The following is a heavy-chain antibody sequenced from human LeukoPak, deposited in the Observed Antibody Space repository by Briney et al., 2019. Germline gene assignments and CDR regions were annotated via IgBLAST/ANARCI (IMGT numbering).Heavy chain of an antibody. CDR2: ISSSSSYI. Sequence: GGSLRLSCAASGFTFSSYSMNWVRQAPGKGLEWVSSISSSSSYIYYADSVKGRFTISRDNSKNTLYLQMNSLRAEDTAVYYCAKAGTYSSSWSKGGYYYYYGMDVWGQGTTVTVSS. J-gene: IGHJ6*02. V-gene: IGHV3-21*01. D-gene: IGHD6-13*01. CDR3: AKAGTYSSSWSKGGYYYYYGMDV. CDR1: GFTFSSYS.